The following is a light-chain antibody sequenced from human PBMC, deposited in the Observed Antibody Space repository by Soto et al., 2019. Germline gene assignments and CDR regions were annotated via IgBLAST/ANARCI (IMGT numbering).Light chain of an antibody. CDR2: GNN. CDR1: SSNIGAGYD. Sequence: QAVVTQPPSVSGAPGQRITISCTGSSSNIGAGYDVHWYQQLPGTAPKLLIYGNNNRPSGVPDRFSGSKSGTSASLAITGLQAEDEADYYCQSYDTSLSGVIFGAGTKVTVL. V-gene: IGLV1-40*01. CDR3: QSYDTSLSGVI. J-gene: IGLJ2*01.